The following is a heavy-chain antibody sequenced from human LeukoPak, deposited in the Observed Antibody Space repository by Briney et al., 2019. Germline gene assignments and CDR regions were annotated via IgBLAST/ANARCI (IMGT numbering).Heavy chain of an antibody. D-gene: IGHD6-19*01. CDR1: GGSISNYY. CDR3: ARHEKSSGWYYDY. J-gene: IGHJ4*02. Sequence: PSETLSLTCTVSGGSISNYYWSWIRQPPGKGLDWIGYIYYSGSTNYNPSLKSRVTISVDTSRNQFSPKLSSVTAADMAVYYCARHEKSSGWYYDYWGQGTLVTVSS. CDR2: IYYSGST. V-gene: IGHV4-59*08.